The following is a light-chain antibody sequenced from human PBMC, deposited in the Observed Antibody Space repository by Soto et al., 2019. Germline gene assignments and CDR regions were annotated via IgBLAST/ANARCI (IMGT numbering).Light chain of an antibody. V-gene: IGKV3-20*01. CDR2: GAS. CDR3: QQYGSSLIT. Sequence: EIVMTQPPATLSVSPVERATLSGMASQSVSSNLAWYQQKPCQAPRLLIYGASSRATGVPDSFRGSGAGTDFTLTISRLEPEDFAVYYCQQYGSSLITFGQGTRLEIK. CDR1: QSVSSN. J-gene: IGKJ5*01.